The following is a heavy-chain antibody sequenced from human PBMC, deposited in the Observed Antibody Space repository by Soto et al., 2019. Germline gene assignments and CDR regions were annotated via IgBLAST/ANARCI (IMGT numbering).Heavy chain of an antibody. Sequence: QITLKESGPTLVKPTQTLTLTCTFSGFSLSTSGVGVGWIRQPPGKALEWLALIDWDDDKYYSPSLKSRLTITKDTSKDQVVLTMTNMDPVDTATYYCAHRRNWRRGYWFDPWGQGTLVTVPS. J-gene: IGHJ5*02. D-gene: IGHD1-20*01. CDR1: GFSLSTSGVG. CDR2: IDWDDDK. CDR3: AHRRNWRRGYWFDP. V-gene: IGHV2-5*02.